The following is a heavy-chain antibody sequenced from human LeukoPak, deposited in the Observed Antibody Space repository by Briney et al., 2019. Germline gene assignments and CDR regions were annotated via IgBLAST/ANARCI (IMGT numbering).Heavy chain of an antibody. Sequence: PSETLSLTCTVSGGSISSYYWSWIRQPPGKGLEWIGYIYYSGSTNYNPSLKSRVTISVDTSKNQFSLKLSSVTAADTAVYCCARVLGSGWYFVLGKVGLDYYYGMDVWGQGTTVTVSS. D-gene: IGHD6-19*01. V-gene: IGHV4-59*01. J-gene: IGHJ6*02. CDR1: GGSISSYY. CDR2: IYYSGST. CDR3: ARVLGSGWYFVLGKVGLDYYYGMDV.